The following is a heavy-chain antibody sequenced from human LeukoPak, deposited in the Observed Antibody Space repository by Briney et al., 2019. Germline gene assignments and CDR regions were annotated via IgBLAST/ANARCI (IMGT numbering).Heavy chain of an antibody. D-gene: IGHD3-9*01. J-gene: IGHJ4*02. CDR3: ARDAGILTGYSYDY. CDR1: GYTFTGYY. V-gene: IGHV1-2*02. CDR2: INPNSGGT. Sequence: ASVKVSCKASGYTFTGYYMHWVRQAPGQGLEWMGWINPNSGGTNYAQKFQGRVTMTRDTSISTAYMELSRLRSDDAAVYYCARDAGILTGYSYDYWGQGTLVTVSS.